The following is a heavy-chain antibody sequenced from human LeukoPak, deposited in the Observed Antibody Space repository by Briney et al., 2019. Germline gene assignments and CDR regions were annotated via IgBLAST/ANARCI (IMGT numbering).Heavy chain of an antibody. D-gene: IGHD6-19*01. CDR1: GYTFTNYY. CDR2: INPSGGST. CDR3: ARSPGTNSGWYGGTFDY. V-gene: IGHV1-46*01. Sequence: ASVKVSCKASGYTFTNYYMHWVRQAPGQGLEWMGIINPSGGSTRYAENFQGRLTMTWDTSTSTVYTELSSLRSEDTAVYYCARSPGTNSGWYGGTFDYWGQGTLVTVSS. J-gene: IGHJ4*02.